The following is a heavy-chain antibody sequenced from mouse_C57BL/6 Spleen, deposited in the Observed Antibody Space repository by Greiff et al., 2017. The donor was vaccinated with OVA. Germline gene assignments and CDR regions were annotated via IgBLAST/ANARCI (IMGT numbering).Heavy chain of an antibody. Sequence: VQLQQPGAELVMPGASVKLSCKASGYTFTSYWMHWVKQRPGQGLEWIGEIDPSDSYTNYNQKFKGKSTLTVDKSSSTAYMQLSSLTSEDSGVYYCARWGYGSPYNWGKGTTLTVSS. CDR1: GYTFTSYW. J-gene: IGHJ2*01. V-gene: IGHV1-69*01. CDR2: IDPSDSYT. D-gene: IGHD1-1*01. CDR3: ARWGYGSPYN.